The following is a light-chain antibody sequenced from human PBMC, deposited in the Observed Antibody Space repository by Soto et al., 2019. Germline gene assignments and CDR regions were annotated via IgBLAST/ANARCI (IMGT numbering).Light chain of an antibody. CDR2: AAS. V-gene: IGKV1-39*01. J-gene: IGKJ5*01. Sequence: DIQMTQSPSSLSASVGDRVTITCRASQSISSFLTWYQQKAGKAPKLLIYAASSLQSGVPSRFSGSGSGTDFTLTISSLEPEDFAVYYCQQRSNWPPVITFGQGTRLEIK. CDR1: QSISSF. CDR3: QQRSNWPPVIT.